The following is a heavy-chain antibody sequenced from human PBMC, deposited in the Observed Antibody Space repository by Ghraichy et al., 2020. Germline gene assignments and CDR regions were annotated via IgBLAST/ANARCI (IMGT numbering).Heavy chain of an antibody. Sequence: SETLSLTCTVSGGSIRSYYWSWIRQPPGKGLEWIGFIYTSGSTNYNPSLKSRATISVDTSKNQFSLKLSSVTAADTAVYYCARQAHHYSSSWYNWFDPWGQGTLVTVSS. V-gene: IGHV4-4*09. CDR3: ARQAHHYSSSWYNWFDP. D-gene: IGHD6-13*01. CDR2: IYTSGST. CDR1: GGSIRSYY. J-gene: IGHJ5*02.